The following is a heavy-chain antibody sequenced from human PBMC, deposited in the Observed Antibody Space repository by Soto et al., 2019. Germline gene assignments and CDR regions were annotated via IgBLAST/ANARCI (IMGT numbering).Heavy chain of an antibody. J-gene: IGHJ4*02. D-gene: IGHD6-19*01. V-gene: IGHV3-23*01. Sequence: EVQLLESGGGLVQPGGSLRLSCAAPGFTFSNYAMNWVRQAPGKGLEWVSVISGSGGSTYYADSVKGRFTISRDYSKLPLYLQMNSLMGEDTAVYYCARRRSGWHFDYWSQGTLVNVSS. CDR2: ISGSGGST. CDR3: ARRRSGWHFDY. CDR1: GFTFSNYA.